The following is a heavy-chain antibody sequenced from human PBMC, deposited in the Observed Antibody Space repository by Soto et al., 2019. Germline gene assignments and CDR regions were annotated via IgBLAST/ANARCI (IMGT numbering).Heavy chain of an antibody. CDR2: IYYSGST. J-gene: IGHJ6*02. CDR3: ARDCGQSSYYVYGMDV. D-gene: IGHD3-10*02. V-gene: IGHV4-59*01. CDR1: GGSISSYY. Sequence: SETLSLTCTVSGGSISSYYWSWIRQPPGKGLEWIGYIYYSGSTNYNPSLKSRVTISVDTSKNQFSLKLSSVTAADTAVYYCARDCGQSSYYVYGMDVWGQGTTVTVSS.